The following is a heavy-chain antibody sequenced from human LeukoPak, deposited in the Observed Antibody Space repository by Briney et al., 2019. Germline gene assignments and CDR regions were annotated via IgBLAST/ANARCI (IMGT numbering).Heavy chain of an antibody. J-gene: IGHJ6*02. D-gene: IGHD2-15*01. CDR3: AADRGNSYYYGMDV. CDR1: GFTFTSSA. V-gene: IGHV1-58*01. CDR2: IVVGSGNT. Sequence: SVKVSCKASGFTFTSSAVQWVRQARGQRLEWIGWIVVGSGNTNYAQKFQERVTITRDMSTSTAYMELSSLRSEDTAVYYCAADRGNSYYYGMDVWGQGTTVTVSS.